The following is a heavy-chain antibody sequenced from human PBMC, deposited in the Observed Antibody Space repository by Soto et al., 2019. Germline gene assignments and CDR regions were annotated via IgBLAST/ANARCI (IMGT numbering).Heavy chain of an antibody. CDR2: GSAYNGNT. D-gene: IGHD4-4*01. Sequence: QVQLVQSGAEVKKPGASVKVSCKASGYTFTSYGLNWVRQAPRQGLEWVGWGSAYNGNTNYVQRLQRRVTMTTDTSTSTAYVGLGSLRSDDTAVYFCARGRGGLTTTDVIDYWGQGTLVTVSS. J-gene: IGHJ4*02. V-gene: IGHV1-18*01. CDR1: GYTFTSYG. CDR3: ARGRGGLTTTDVIDY.